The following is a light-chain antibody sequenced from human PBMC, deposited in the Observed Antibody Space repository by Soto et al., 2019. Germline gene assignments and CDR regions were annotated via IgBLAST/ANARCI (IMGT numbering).Light chain of an antibody. CDR1: ISDVGGYNY. CDR3: SSCTSSNTVV. CDR2: EVD. Sequence: QSVLTQPRSVSGSPGQSITISCTGTISDVGGYNYVSWYQQHPGKAPKLMIYEVDSRPSGVSNRFSGSKSGNTASLTISGLQAEDEADYYCSSCTSSNTVVFGGGTKVTVL. J-gene: IGLJ2*01. V-gene: IGLV2-14*01.